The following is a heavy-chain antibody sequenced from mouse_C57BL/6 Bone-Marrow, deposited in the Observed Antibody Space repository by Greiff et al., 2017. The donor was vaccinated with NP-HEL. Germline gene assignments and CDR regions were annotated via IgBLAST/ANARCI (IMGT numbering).Heavy chain of an antibody. Sequence: VKLQESGAELVRPGTSVKVSCKASGYAFTNYLLEWVKQRPGQGLEWIGVINPGSGGTNYNEKFKGQATLTADKSSSTSYMQLSSLTSEDSAVYFCARWDYYGSRGYWGQGTTLTVSS. D-gene: IGHD1-1*01. CDR2: INPGSGGT. J-gene: IGHJ2*01. V-gene: IGHV1-54*01. CDR3: ARWDYYGSRGY. CDR1: GYAFTNYL.